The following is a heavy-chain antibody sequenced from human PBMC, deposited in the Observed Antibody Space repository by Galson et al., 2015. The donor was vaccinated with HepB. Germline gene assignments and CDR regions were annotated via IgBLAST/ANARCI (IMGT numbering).Heavy chain of an antibody. V-gene: IGHV3-30*04. J-gene: IGHJ3*02. CDR1: GFTFSSYA. CDR2: ISYDGSNK. D-gene: IGHD6-13*01. Sequence: SLRLSCAASGFTFSSYAMHWVRQAPGKGLEWVAVISYDGSNKYYADSVKGRFTISRDNSKNTLYLQMNSLRAEDTAVYYCARPRGDSSSWYVAFDIWGQGTMVTVSS. CDR3: ARPRGDSSSWYVAFDI.